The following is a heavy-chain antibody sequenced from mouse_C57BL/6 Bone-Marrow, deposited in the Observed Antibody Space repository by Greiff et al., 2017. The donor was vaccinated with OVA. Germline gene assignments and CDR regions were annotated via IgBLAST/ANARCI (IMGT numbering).Heavy chain of an antibody. D-gene: IGHD1-1*02. J-gene: IGHJ1*03. CDR3: AKEVDWCFDV. CDR1: GFTFSSYG. V-gene: IGHV5-6*01. Sequence: EVQGVESGGDLVKPGGSLKLSCAASGFTFSSYGMSWVRQTPDKRLEWVATISSGGSYTYYPDSVKGRFTISRDNAKNTLYLQMSSLKSEDTAVYCCAKEVDWCFDVWGTGTTVTVSS. CDR2: ISSGGSYT.